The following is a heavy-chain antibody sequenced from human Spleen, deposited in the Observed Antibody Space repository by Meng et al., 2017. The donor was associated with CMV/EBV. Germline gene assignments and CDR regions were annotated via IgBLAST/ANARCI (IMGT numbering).Heavy chain of an antibody. CDR3: ARSYKDCSSTSCYGTDCYYYGMDV. CDR1: GFTFSSYW. CDR2: INSDGSST. V-gene: IGHV3-74*01. Sequence: GGSLRLSCAASGFTFSSYWMHWVRQAPGKGLVWVSRINSDGSSTSYADSVKGRFTISRDNAKNTLYLQMNSLRAEDTAVYYCARSYKDCSSTSCYGTDCYYYGMDVWGQGTTVTVSS. J-gene: IGHJ6*02. D-gene: IGHD2-2*01.